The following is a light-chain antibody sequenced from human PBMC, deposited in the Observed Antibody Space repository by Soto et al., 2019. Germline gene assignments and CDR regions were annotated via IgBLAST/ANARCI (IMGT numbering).Light chain of an antibody. CDR2: EGS. J-gene: IGLJ3*02. CDR1: SSDVGSYNV. Sequence: QSVLTQPASVSGSPGQSITISCTGTSSDVGSYNVVSWYQQRPGKAPKLMIYEGSKRPSGVSNRFSGSKSGNTASLTISGLQAEDEADYYCCSYEGSSPGVFGGGTKLTVL. CDR3: CSYEGSSPGV. V-gene: IGLV2-23*01.